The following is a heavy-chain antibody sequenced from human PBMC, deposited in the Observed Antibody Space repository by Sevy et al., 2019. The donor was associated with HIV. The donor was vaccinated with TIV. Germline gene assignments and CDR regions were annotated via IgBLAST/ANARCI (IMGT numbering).Heavy chain of an antibody. CDR2: ITASGST. J-gene: IGHJ5*01. V-gene: IGHV3-23*01. Sequence: GGSLRLSCAASGLTFSSYAVSWVRQAPGKGLEWVSTITASGSTYYADSVKGRFTISRDNSKIKLSLQMTSLRAEDTAVYYCAIPRRGWYVFDCWGLGTLVTVSS. CDR3: AIPRRGWYVFDC. D-gene: IGHD6-19*01. CDR1: GLTFSSYA.